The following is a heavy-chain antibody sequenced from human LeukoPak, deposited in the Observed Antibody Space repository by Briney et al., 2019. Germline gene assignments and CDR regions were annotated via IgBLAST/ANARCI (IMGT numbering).Heavy chain of an antibody. D-gene: IGHD3-16*01. J-gene: IGHJ5*02. CDR2: INPDTGGT. Sequence: ASVKVSCKASGDTFRDYSIHWVRQAPGQGLEWMGWINPDTGGTKFAQRFQGRVTMTRNASIRTVYMEVSRLTSDDTAIYFCAKVGGSWFDPWGQGTLVTVSS. V-gene: IGHV1-2*02. CDR1: GDTFRDYS. CDR3: AKVGGSWFDP.